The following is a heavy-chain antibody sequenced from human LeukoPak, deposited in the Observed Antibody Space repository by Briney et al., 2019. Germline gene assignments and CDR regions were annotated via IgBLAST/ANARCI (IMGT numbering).Heavy chain of an antibody. Sequence: SETLSLTCTVSGGSISGYYWSWIRQPPGKGLKWIGYIYYSGSTNYNPSLKSRLTIPIDTSENQFSLKLSSVTAADTAVYYCAREYSSSSGRRAFDIWGQGTMVTVSS. CDR3: AREYSSSSGRRAFDI. CDR2: IYYSGST. J-gene: IGHJ3*02. D-gene: IGHD6-6*01. V-gene: IGHV4-59*08. CDR1: GGSISGYY.